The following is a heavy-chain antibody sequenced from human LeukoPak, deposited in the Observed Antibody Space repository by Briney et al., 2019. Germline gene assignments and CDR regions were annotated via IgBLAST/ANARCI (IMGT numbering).Heavy chain of an antibody. CDR2: INSDASST. V-gene: IGHV3-74*01. CDR1: GFTFSSYW. D-gene: IGHD3-9*01. Sequence: PGGSLRLSCAASGFTFSSYWMHWVRQAPGKGLVWVSRINSDASSTSYADSVKGRFTISRDNAKNTLYLQMNSLRAEDTAVYCCARGRINYDILTGYYPLWGRGTLVTVSS. J-gene: IGHJ2*01. CDR3: ARGRINYDILTGYYPL.